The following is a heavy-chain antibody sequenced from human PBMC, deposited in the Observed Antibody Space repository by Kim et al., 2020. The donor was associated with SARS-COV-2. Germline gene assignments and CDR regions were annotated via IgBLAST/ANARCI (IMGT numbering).Heavy chain of an antibody. CDR1: GGSFSGYY. J-gene: IGHJ4*02. D-gene: IGHD3-3*01. CDR2: INHSGST. Sequence: SETLSLTCAVYGGSFSGYYWSWIRQPPGKGLEWIGEINHSGSTNYNPSLKSRVTISVDTSKNQFSLKLSSVTAADTAVYYCARGSSHNLTIFGVVIIHYFDYWGQGTLVTVSS. V-gene: IGHV4-34*01. CDR3: ARGSSHNLTIFGVVIIHYFDY.